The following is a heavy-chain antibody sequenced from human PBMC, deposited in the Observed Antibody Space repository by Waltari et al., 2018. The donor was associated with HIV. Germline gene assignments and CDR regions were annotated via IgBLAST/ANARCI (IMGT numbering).Heavy chain of an antibody. V-gene: IGHV3-30*18. CDR2: ISLGGNKN. D-gene: IGHD3-10*01. CDR1: GFTFSTFG. CDR3: AKDLVTRGFFYFYGMHV. J-gene: IGHJ6*02. Sequence: QVQLEESGGGVVQSGRSLRLTCVASGFTFSTFGMHWVRQAPGKGVGGGACISLGGNKNQYADCVKGRFTISRDNSNSTRFLQMSSLRPDDTAVYYCAKDLVTRGFFYFYGMHVWGQGTTVTVSS.